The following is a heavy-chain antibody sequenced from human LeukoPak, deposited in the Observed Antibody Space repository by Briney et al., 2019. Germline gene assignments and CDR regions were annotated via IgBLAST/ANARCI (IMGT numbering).Heavy chain of an antibody. Sequence: GGSLRLSCTASGFTFGDYAMSWFRQAPGKGLEWVGFIRSKAYGGTTEYAASVKGRFTISRDDSKSIAYLQMNSLKTEDTAVYYCTRGKGLRTDAFDIWGQGKMVTVSS. J-gene: IGHJ3*02. CDR1: GFTFGDYA. V-gene: IGHV3-49*03. CDR3: TRGKGLRTDAFDI. CDR2: IRSKAYGGTT.